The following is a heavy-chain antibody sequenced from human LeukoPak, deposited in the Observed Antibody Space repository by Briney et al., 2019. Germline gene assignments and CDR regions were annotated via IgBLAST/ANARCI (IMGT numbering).Heavy chain of an antibody. D-gene: IGHD2-15*01. CDR2: IFYSGST. V-gene: IGHV4-30-4*01. CDR1: GGSISSGDYY. J-gene: IGHJ4*02. CDR3: ARDLVGYCSGGSCYTPHFDY. Sequence: SETLSLTCTVSGGSISSGDYYWSWICQPPGKGLEWIGYIFYSGSTYYNPSLKSRVTISVDTSKNQSSLKLSSVTAADTAVYYCARDLVGYCSGGSCYTPHFDYWGQGTLVTVSS.